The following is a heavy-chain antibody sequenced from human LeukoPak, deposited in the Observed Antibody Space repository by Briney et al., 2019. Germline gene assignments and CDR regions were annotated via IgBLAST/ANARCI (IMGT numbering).Heavy chain of an antibody. Sequence: GGSLRLSCAASGFTFSDYYMNWIRQAPGKGLEWVSSISSSGSTIYYADSVKGRFTISRDNAKNSLYLQMNSLRAEDTAVYYCARVRTILTGDGMDVWGQGTTVTVSS. V-gene: IGHV3-11*01. CDR1: GFTFSDYY. D-gene: IGHD3-9*01. J-gene: IGHJ6*02. CDR3: ARVRTILTGDGMDV. CDR2: ISSSGSTI.